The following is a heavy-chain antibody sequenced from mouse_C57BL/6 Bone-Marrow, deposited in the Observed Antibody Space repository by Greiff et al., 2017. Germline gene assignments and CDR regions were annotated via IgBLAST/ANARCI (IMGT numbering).Heavy chain of an antibody. CDR2: IYPGSGST. CDR1: GYTFTSYW. D-gene: IGHD1-1*01. J-gene: IGHJ4*01. CDR3: ARRSSYVGGAMDY. Sequence: QVQLQQPGAELVKPGASVKMSCKASGYTFTSYWITWVKQRPGQGLVWIGDIYPGSGSTNYNEKFKSKATLTVDTSSSTAYMQLSSLTSEDSAVYYCARRSSYVGGAMDYWGQGTSVTVSS. V-gene: IGHV1-55*01.